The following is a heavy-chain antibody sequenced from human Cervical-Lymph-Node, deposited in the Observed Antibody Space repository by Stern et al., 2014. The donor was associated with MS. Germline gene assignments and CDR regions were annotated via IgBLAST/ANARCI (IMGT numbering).Heavy chain of an antibody. V-gene: IGHV1-69*06. Sequence: QVQLVQPGAEVKKPGSSVKVSCKASGDTFSSSAINWVRQVPGQGPEWMGGITPVFGTTNYAQKFQGRVTITADKSTNTAYMELMTLRSEDTAVYYCARGGGLVGYFDYWGQGTLVSVSS. CDR2: ITPVFGTT. D-gene: IGHD1-26*01. CDR1: GDTFSSSA. J-gene: IGHJ4*02. CDR3: ARGGGLVGYFDY.